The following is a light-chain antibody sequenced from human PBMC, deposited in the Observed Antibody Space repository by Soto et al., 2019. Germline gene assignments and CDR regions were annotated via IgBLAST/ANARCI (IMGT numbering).Light chain of an antibody. CDR1: GTLYD. CDR2: ANR. Sequence: QSVLTQPPSVSGAPGQRVTISCTGIGTLYDVQWYQQSPGTAPKLLIYANRDRPSGVPDRFSGSRSDTSASLAITGLQAEDEADYYCQSFDNSLSGWVFGGGTKVTVL. V-gene: IGLV1-40*01. CDR3: QSFDNSLSGWV. J-gene: IGLJ3*02.